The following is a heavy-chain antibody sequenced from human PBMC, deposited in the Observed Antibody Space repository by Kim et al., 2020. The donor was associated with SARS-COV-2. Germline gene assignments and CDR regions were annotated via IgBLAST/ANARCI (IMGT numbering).Heavy chain of an antibody. J-gene: IGHJ3*02. CDR1: GFSFSNAW. CDR3: TTVAGRESYAVDI. Sequence: GGSLRLSCAASGFSFSNAWMSWVRQAPGKGLEWVGRIKSKSYGETREYPAPVEGRFTVSRDDSKNTLYLQMNSLKTEDTAVYYCTTVAGRESYAVDIWG. CDR2: IKSKSYGETR. V-gene: IGHV3-15*01.